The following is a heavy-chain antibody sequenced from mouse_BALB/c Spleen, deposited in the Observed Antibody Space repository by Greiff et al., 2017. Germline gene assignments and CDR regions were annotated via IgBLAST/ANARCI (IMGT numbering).Heavy chain of an antibody. V-gene: IGHV14-3*02. CDR1: GFNIKDTY. CDR2: IDPANGNT. CDR3: ARSVYGYDGYAMDY. D-gene: IGHD2-2*01. J-gene: IGHJ4*01. Sequence: VQLQQSGAELVKPGASVKLSCTASGFNIKDTYMHWVKQRPEQGLEWIGRIDPANGNTKYDPKFQGKATITADTSSNTAYLQLSSLTSEDTAVYYCARSVYGYDGYAMDYWGQGTSVTVSS.